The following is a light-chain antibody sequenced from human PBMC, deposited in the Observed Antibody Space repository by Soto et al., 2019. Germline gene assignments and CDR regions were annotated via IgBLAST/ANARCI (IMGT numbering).Light chain of an antibody. CDR3: QQYGNYPWT. J-gene: IGKJ1*01. CDR2: DAS. Sequence: DIQMTQSPSTLSASVGDRVTITCRASQSVFSWLAWYQQKPGKAPKLLIYDASSLNSGVPSRFSGSGSGTEFTLTISRRQPDGFTSYYCQQYGNYPWTFGQGTKMELK. CDR1: QSVFSW. V-gene: IGKV1-5*01.